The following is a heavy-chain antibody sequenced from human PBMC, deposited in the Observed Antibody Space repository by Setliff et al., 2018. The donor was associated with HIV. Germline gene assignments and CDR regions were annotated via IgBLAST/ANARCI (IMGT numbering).Heavy chain of an antibody. V-gene: IGHV5-51*01. Sequence: PGESLKLSCQTSGSSFHTYWVGWVRQMPGKGLEWLGMLYFGYSNPKYHPSFEGQVTISAEKSIKTAFLQWPSLKTSDTAIYYFARGWGGYFGCGRYYNLPYFDSWGQGTLVTVSS. CDR1: GSSFHTYW. CDR2: LYFGYSNP. D-gene: IGHD2-15*01. J-gene: IGHJ4*02. CDR3: ARGWGGYFGCGRYYNLPYFDS.